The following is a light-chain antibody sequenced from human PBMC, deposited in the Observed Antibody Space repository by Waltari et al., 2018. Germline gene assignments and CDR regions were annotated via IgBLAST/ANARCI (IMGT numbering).Light chain of an antibody. J-gene: IGLJ2*01. CDR2: DVT. CDR3: SSYTSSSTRV. Sequence: QSALTQPASVSGSPGQSITISCTGTSSYVGGYNYVSWYQQPPGKAPKLIIYDVTNRPSGVSDRFSGSKSGNTASLTISGLQVEDEADYYCSSYTSSSTRVFGGGTKLTVL. CDR1: SSYVGGYNY. V-gene: IGLV2-14*01.